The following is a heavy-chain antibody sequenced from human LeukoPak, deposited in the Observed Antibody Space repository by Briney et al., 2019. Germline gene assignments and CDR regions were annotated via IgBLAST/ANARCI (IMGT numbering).Heavy chain of an antibody. V-gene: IGHV4-4*09. CDR3: ARGVVTAPSYFDY. D-gene: IGHD2-21*02. J-gene: IGHJ4*02. CDR2: IYTSGST. CDR1: GGSISSYY. Sequence: SETLSLTCTVSGGSISSYYWSWIRQPPGKGLEWIGYIYTSGSTNYNPSLKSRVTISVDTSKNQISLKLSSVTAADTAVYYCARGVVTAPSYFDYWGQGTLVTVSS.